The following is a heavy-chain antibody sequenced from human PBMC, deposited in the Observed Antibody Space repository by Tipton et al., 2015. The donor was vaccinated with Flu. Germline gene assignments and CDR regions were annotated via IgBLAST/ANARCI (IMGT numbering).Heavy chain of an antibody. CDR1: GFTFSSYA. CDR3: ATGLGLLSWEDAFDI. Sequence: SLRLSCAASGFTFSSYAMSWVRQAPGKGLEWVANIKQDGSEKYYVDSVKGRFTISRDNAKNSLYLQMNSLRAEDTAVYYCATGLGLLSWEDAFDIWGQGTMVTVSS. CDR2: IKQDGSEK. V-gene: IGHV3-7*01. J-gene: IGHJ3*02. D-gene: IGHD1-26*01.